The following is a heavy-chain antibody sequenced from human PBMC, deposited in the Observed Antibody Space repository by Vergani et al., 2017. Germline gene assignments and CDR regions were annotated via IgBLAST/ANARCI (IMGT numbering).Heavy chain of an antibody. J-gene: IGHJ4*02. CDR3: AKNFRGWGNDY. CDR1: GFTLSNYD. D-gene: IGHD3-16*01. CDR2: IQFDGSNK. Sequence: QVQLVESGGGVVQRGGSLRLSCATSGFTLSNYDMQWIRQGPGKGLEFVAFIQFDGSNKYYADYVKGRFTLSRDFSKNTLYLQMNSLRTDDTATYYCAKNFRGWGNDYWGQGTQVIVSS. V-gene: IGHV3-30*02.